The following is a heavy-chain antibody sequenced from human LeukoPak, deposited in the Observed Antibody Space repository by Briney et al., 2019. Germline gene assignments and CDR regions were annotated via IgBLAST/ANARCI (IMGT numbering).Heavy chain of an antibody. D-gene: IGHD6-19*01. CDR3: ARESIAVAGAPFDY. V-gene: IGHV3-48*03. J-gene: IGHJ4*02. Sequence: PGGSLRLSCAASGFTFSSYEMNWVRQAPEKGQEWVSYISSGSTIYDADSVKGRFTISRDNAKNSLYLQMNSLRAEDTAVYYCARESIAVAGAPFDYWGQGTLVAVSS. CDR2: ISSGSTI. CDR1: GFTFSSYE.